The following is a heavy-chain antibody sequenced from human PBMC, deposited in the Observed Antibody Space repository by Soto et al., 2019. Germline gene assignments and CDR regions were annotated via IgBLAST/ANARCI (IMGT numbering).Heavy chain of an antibody. D-gene: IGHD2-21*02. CDR1: GYTFTGYY. CDR2: INPNSGGT. J-gene: IGHJ6*02. CDR3: ARGLVSHIVVVTAIPPGYYGMDV. V-gene: IGHV1-2*04. Sequence: ASVKVSCKASGYTFTGYYMHWVRQAPGQGLEWMGWINPNSGGTNYAQRFQGWVTMTRDTSISTAYMELSRLRSDDTAVYYCARGLVSHIVVVTAIPPGYYGMDVWGQGTTVTVSS.